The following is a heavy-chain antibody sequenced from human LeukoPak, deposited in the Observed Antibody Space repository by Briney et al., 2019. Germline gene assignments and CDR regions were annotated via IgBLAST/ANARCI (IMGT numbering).Heavy chain of an antibody. V-gene: IGHV3-64D*09. CDR2: ISTNGGST. CDR3: VKGYCSGGNCFSRTMYYFDN. D-gene: IGHD2-15*01. Sequence: GGSLRLPCSASGFTFSNYAMHWVRQAPGKGLEYVSAISTNGGSTYYADSVKGRFTISRDNSKNTLYLQMSSLRADDTAVYYCVKGYCSGGNCFSRTMYYFDNWGQGTLVTVSS. CDR1: GFTFSNYA. J-gene: IGHJ4*02.